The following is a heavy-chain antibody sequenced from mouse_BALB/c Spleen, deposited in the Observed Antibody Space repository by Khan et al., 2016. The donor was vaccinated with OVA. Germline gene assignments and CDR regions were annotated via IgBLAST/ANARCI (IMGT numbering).Heavy chain of an antibody. V-gene: IGHV5-6*02. Sequence: EVELVESGGDLVKPGGSLKLSCAASGFTFSSYGMSWVRQTPDKRLEWVATISSGGSYTYYPDSVKGRFTISRDIAKNTLYLQMSSLKSEDTAIYYCARRRDGNYSWFAYWGQGTLVTVSA. CDR1: GFTFSSYG. CDR3: ARRRDGNYSWFAY. D-gene: IGHD2-1*01. CDR2: ISSGGSYT. J-gene: IGHJ3*01.